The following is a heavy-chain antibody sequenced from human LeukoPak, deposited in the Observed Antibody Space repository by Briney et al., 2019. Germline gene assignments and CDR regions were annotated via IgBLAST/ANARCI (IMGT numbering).Heavy chain of an antibody. CDR3: ARSRGIVVPAAIPGEYYYGMDV. V-gene: IGHV1-69*04. Sequence: GASVKVSCKASGGTFSSYAISWVRQAPGQGLEWMGRIIPIFGIANYAQKFQGRVTITADKSTSTAYMELSSLRSEDTAVYYCARSRGIVVPAAIPGEYYYGMDVWGQGTTVTVSS. J-gene: IGHJ6*02. CDR1: GGTFSSYA. D-gene: IGHD2-2*02. CDR2: IIPIFGIA.